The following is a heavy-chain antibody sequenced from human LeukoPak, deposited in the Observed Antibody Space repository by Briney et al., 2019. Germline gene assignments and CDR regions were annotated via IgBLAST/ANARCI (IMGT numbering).Heavy chain of an antibody. CDR1: GGSISSGTYS. D-gene: IGHD1-26*01. J-gene: IGHJ4*02. Sequence: SETLSLTCTVSGGSISSGTYSWSWIRQPAGKGLEWIGRFYISGSTNYTPSLKSRVTLSVDTSKNQFSLKLSSVTAADTAVYYCARVVRVGASDFDYWGQGTLVTVSS. CDR3: ARVVRVGASDFDY. CDR2: FYISGST. V-gene: IGHV4-61*02.